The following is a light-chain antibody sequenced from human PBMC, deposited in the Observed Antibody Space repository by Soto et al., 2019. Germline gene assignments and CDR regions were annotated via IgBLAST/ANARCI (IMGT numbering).Light chain of an antibody. V-gene: IGKV1-39*01. CDR1: QSITSY. CDR3: QQSYNSPFN. CDR2: AAS. J-gene: IGKJ3*01. Sequence: DIQLTQSPASLSASVGDTVTITCRASQSITSYLNWYQQKPGTGPKLLIWAASSLQSGAPSRFSGSVSGTDFTLTISSLQPEDFATYYCQQSYNSPFNFGPGTKVDIK.